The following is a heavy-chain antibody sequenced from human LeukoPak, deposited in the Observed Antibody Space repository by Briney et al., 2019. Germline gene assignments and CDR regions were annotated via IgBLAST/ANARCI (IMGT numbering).Heavy chain of an antibody. CDR2: IYYSGST. V-gene: IGHV4-59*01. CDR3: ARDVYCGGDCSNFDY. J-gene: IGHJ4*02. D-gene: IGHD2-21*02. CDR1: GGSLSSYY. Sequence: PSETLSLTCTVSGGSLSSYYWSWIRQPPGKGLEWIGYIYYSGSTNYNPSLKSRLTISVDTSKNQFSLKLSSVTAADTAVYYCARDVYCGGDCSNFDYWGQGTLVTVSS.